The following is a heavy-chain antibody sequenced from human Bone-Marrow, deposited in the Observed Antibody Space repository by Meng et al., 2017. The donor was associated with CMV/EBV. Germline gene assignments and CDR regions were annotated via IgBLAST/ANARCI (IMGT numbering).Heavy chain of an antibody. Sequence: GGSLRLSCAASGFTFSSYAMHWVRQAPGTGLEWVAVISYDGSNKYYADSVKGRFTISRDNSKNTLYLQMNSLRAEDTAVYYCARILLTGTTGYYFDYWGQGTLVTVSS. V-gene: IGHV3-30*04. CDR2: ISYDGSNK. D-gene: IGHD1-7*01. CDR3: ARILLTGTTGYYFDY. J-gene: IGHJ4*02. CDR1: GFTFSSYA.